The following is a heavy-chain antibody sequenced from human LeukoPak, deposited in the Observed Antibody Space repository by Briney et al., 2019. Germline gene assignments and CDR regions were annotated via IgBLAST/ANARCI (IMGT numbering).Heavy chain of an antibody. V-gene: IGHV3-23*01. CDR1: GFTFSVAA. CDR3: AKDIQLST. CDR2: IGASGEST. D-gene: IGHD5-24*01. Sequence: GGSLRLSCAASGFTFSVAAMTWVRQAPGKGLQWVSLIGASGESTYYADSVKGRFTISRDNSKNTLSLQMNSLRVEDTAMYFCAKDIQLSTWGLGTMVTVSS. J-gene: IGHJ3*01.